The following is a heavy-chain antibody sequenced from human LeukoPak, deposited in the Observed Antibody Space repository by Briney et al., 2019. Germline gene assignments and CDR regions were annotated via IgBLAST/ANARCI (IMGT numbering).Heavy chain of an antibody. Sequence: GGSLRLSCAASELTLSDHYMDWVRQAPGKGLEWVSSISGTGTYIYYADSVKGRFTISRDNAKNSLYLQMNSLRAEDTAMYYCARGLCSGGTCYSGLDYWGRGTLVTVSS. CDR2: ISGTGTYI. CDR3: ARGLCSGGTCYSGLDY. CDR1: ELTLSDHY. D-gene: IGHD2-15*01. V-gene: IGHV3-21*01. J-gene: IGHJ4*02.